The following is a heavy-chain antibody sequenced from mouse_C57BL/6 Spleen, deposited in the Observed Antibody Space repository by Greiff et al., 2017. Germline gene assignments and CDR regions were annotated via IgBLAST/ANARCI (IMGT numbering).Heavy chain of an antibody. D-gene: IGHD2-10*01. Sequence: EVQLQQSGPELVKPGASVKISCKASGYTFTDYYMNWVKQSHGKSLEWIGDINPNNGGTSYNQKFKGKATLTVDKSSSTAYMELRSLTSEDSAVYYCAKPLQDLLGPFDYWGQGTTLTVSS. V-gene: IGHV1-26*01. CDR1: GYTFTDYY. CDR3: AKPLQDLLGPFDY. J-gene: IGHJ2*01. CDR2: INPNNGGT.